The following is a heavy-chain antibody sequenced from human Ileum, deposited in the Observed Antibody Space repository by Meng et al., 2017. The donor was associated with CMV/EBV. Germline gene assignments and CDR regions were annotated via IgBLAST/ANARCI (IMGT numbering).Heavy chain of an antibody. V-gene: IGHV4-34*01. CDR2: INHSGST. D-gene: IGHD6-13*01. Sequence: YGGSFSGYYWSWIRQPPGKGLEWIGEINHSGSTNYNPSLKSRVTISVDTSKNQFSLKLSSVTAADTAVYYCARGGAAAGRGWYNWFDPWGQGTLVTVSS. CDR3: ARGGAAAGRGWYNWFDP. CDR1: GGSFSGYY. J-gene: IGHJ5*02.